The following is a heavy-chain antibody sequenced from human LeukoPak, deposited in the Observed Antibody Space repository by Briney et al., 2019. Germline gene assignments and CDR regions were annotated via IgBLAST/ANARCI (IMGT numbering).Heavy chain of an antibody. Sequence: PGGSLRLSCAASGFIFDDYGMSWVRQAPGKGLEWVSGINWNGGSRGYADSVKGRFTISRDNAKNSLYLQMNSLRAEDTALYYCARVSGGDGYNYGYYYYYMDVWGKGTTVTVSS. V-gene: IGHV3-20*04. CDR1: GFIFDDYG. CDR3: ARVSGGDGYNYGYYYYYMDV. J-gene: IGHJ6*03. CDR2: INWNGGSR. D-gene: IGHD5-24*01.